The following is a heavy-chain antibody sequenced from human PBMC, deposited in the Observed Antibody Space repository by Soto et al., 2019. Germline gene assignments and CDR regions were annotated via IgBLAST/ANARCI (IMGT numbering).Heavy chain of an antibody. CDR1: GGSISSSTEY. V-gene: IGHV4-39*01. D-gene: IGHD1-26*01. CDR2: IYDGWSC. CDR3: ARHSSGSRHPGFDY. J-gene: IGHJ4*02. Sequence: QLQLQESCPELVNPSETLSLTCTVSGGSISSSTEYWGWVRQPPGKGLEWLASIYDGWSCTYHPSLKSRVTIPVDTSANHSSLKLSSRTAADTAAYYCARHSSGSRHPGFDYWGQGTLVTVSS.